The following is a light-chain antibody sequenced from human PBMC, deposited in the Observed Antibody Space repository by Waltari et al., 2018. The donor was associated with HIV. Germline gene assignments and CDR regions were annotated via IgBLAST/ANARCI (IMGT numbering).Light chain of an antibody. CDR2: TNN. V-gene: IGLV1-44*01. J-gene: IGLJ1*01. CDR1: RSNIGSNT. Sequence: QSVLTQPPSASGTPGQTVTFSCSGSRSNIGSNTVHWYQQFPGAAPKLLIYTNNQRPSGVPDRFSGSKSGTSASLAISGLQSEDEADYYCAVWDDSLNGYVFGPGTKVTVL. CDR3: AVWDDSLNGYV.